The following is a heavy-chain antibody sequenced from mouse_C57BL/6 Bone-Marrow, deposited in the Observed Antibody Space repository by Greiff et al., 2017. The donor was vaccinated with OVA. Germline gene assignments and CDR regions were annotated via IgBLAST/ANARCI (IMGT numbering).Heavy chain of an antibody. D-gene: IGHD1-1*01. CDR3: ARYPRGSSDVYFDY. V-gene: IGHV1-80*01. CDR2: IYPGDGDT. CDR1: GYAFSSYW. Sequence: VQLQQSGAELVKPGASVKISCKASGYAFSSYWMNWVKQRPGKGLEWIGQIYPGDGDTNYTGQLKGKATLTADNSSSTAYMQLSSLTSEDSTVYFSARYPRGSSDVYFDYWGQGTTLTVSS. J-gene: IGHJ2*01.